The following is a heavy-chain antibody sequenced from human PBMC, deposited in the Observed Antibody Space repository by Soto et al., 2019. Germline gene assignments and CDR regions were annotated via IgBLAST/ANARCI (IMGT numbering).Heavy chain of an antibody. J-gene: IGHJ5*02. V-gene: IGHV4-39*01. D-gene: IGHD3-10*01. CDR3: ASRRYYGSGSSCNWFDP. CDR2: IYYSGST. Sequence: QLQLQESGPGLVKPSETLSLTCTVSGGSISSSSYYWGWIRQPPGKGLEWIGSIYYSGSTYYNPSLKSRVTISVDTSQNQFSLKLRSVTAAHPAVYYCASRRYYGSGSSCNWFDPWGQGTLVTVSS. CDR1: GGSISSSSYY.